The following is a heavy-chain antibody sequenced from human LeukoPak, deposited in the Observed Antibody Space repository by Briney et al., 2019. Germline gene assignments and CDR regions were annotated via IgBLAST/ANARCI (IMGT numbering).Heavy chain of an antibody. D-gene: IGHD6-19*01. CDR1: GFTFSSYA. CDR2: ISGSGGST. Sequence: GGSLRLSCAASGFTFSSYAMSWVRQAPGKGLGWVSAISGSGGSTYYADSVKGRFTISRDNSKNTLYLQMNSLRAEDTAVYYCAKDLAVAGTSDYWGQGTLVTVSS. J-gene: IGHJ4*02. V-gene: IGHV3-23*01. CDR3: AKDLAVAGTSDY.